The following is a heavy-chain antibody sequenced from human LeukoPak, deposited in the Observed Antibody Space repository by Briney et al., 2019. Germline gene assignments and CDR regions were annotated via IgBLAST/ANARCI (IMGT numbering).Heavy chain of an antibody. CDR2: ISSSSSYI. Sequence: GGSLRLSCAASGFTFSSYSMNWVRQAPGKGLEWVSSISSSSSYIYYADSVKGRFTISRDNAKNSLYLQMNSLRAEDTAMYYCASPMTTVTLGVWGQGTTVTVSS. CDR1: GFTFSSYS. J-gene: IGHJ6*02. V-gene: IGHV3-21*01. D-gene: IGHD4-17*01. CDR3: ASPMTTVTLGV.